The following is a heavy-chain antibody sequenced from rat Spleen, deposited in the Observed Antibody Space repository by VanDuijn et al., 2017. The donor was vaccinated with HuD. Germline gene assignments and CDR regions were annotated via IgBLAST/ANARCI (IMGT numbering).Heavy chain of an antibody. CDR2: IWSHGGI. CDR1: GLSLNSNS. J-gene: IGHJ2*01. V-gene: IGHV2-47*01. Sequence: QVQLKESGPGLEQPSQTLSLTCSVSGLSLNSNSVSWIRQPPGKGLAWMGVIWSHGGIDYNSAFKSRLSISRDTSKSQVFLKMKSLQTEDTAMYFCARGSAFFDYWGQGVMVTVSS. D-gene: IGHD3-3*01. CDR3: ARGSAFFDY.